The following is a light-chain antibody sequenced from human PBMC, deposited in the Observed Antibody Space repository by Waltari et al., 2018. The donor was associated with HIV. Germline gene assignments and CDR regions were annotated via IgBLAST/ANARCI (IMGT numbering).Light chain of an antibody. V-gene: IGLV2-18*02. J-gene: IGLJ1*01. CDR3: SSYRTNNTIV. CDR2: EVK. Sequence: QSALTQPPSVSASPGQSVTISCTGTSSDVGTYNRVSWYLQPPGTAPRIIIYEVKNRPSGGPYRVAGSKSGNTASLTISGLQAEDEADYYCSSYRTNNTIVFGTGTKVTVL. CDR1: SSDVGTYNR.